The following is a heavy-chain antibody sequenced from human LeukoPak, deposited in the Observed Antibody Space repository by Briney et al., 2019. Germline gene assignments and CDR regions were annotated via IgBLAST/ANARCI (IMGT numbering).Heavy chain of an antibody. J-gene: IGHJ4*02. D-gene: IGHD4-17*01. Sequence: GGSLRLSCAASGFTFSSYAMSWVRQAPGKGLEWVSAISGGGGTIYYADSVKGRFTISRDNSKNTLYLQMNSLRAEDTGVYYCARKNDYGDFHFAYWGQGTLVTVSS. V-gene: IGHV3-23*01. CDR1: GFTFSSYA. CDR2: ISGGGGTI. CDR3: ARKNDYGDFHFAY.